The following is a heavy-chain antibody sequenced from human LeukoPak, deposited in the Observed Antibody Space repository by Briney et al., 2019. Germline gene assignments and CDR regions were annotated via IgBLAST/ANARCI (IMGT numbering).Heavy chain of an antibody. CDR3: AREGLRYFDWFMRTSSYYYGMDV. D-gene: IGHD3-9*01. CDR2: IWYDGSSK. J-gene: IGHJ6*02. CDR1: GFTFSSYG. V-gene: IGHV3-33*01. Sequence: GGSLRLSCAASGFTFSSYGMHWVRQAPGKGLEWVAVIWYDGSSKYYADSVKGRFTISRDNSKNTLYLQMNSLRAEDTAVYYCAREGLRYFDWFMRTSSYYYGMDVWGQGTTVTVSS.